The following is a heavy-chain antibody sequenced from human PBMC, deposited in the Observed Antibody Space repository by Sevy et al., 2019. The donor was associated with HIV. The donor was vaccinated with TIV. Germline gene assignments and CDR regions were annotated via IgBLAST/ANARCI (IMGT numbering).Heavy chain of an antibody. D-gene: IGHD3-22*01. Sequence: GGSLRLSCAASGFTFSTYAMHWVRQAPGKGLEWVAVISYDGSNKYYADSVKGRFTISRDNSKSTLYLQMNSLRAEDTAVYYCARDTGSRDSSGYEDYYYYGMDVWGQGTTVTVSS. CDR3: ARDTGSRDSSGYEDYYYYGMDV. V-gene: IGHV3-30-3*01. J-gene: IGHJ6*02. CDR2: ISYDGSNK. CDR1: GFTFSTYA.